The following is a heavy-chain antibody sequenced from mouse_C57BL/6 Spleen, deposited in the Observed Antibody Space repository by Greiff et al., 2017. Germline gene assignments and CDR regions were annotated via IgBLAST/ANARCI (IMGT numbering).Heavy chain of an antibody. CDR2: IWSGGST. CDR3: ASREGFAY. CDR1: GFSLTSYG. Sequence: QVHVKQSGPGLVQPSQSLSITCTVSGFSLTSYGVHWVRQSPGKGLEWLGVIWSGGSTDYNAAFISRLSISKDNSKSQVFFKMNSLQADDTAIYYCASREGFAYWGQGTLVTVSA. J-gene: IGHJ3*01. V-gene: IGHV2-2*01.